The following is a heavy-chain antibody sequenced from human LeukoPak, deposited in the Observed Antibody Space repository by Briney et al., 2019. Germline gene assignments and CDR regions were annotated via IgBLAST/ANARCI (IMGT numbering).Heavy chain of an antibody. CDR1: GGSISSSSCS. CDR3: ARDLNYYDSSGYFGLSFGY. J-gene: IGHJ4*02. Sequence: PSETLSLTCTVSGGSISSSSCSWGWIRQPPGKGLEWIGTMYYSGSTYYHPSLKSRVTISVDTSKNQFSLKLSSVTAADTAVYYCARDLNYYDSSGYFGLSFGYWGQGTLVTVSS. D-gene: IGHD3-22*01. V-gene: IGHV4-39*07. CDR2: MYYSGST.